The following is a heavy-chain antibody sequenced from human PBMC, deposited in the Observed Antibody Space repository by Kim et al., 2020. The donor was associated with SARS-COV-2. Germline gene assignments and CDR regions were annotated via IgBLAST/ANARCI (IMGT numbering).Heavy chain of an antibody. D-gene: IGHD3-3*01. CDR3: AKDYGRITIFGVVIMEGTRNYYGMDV. V-gene: IGHV3-30*18. J-gene: IGHJ6*02. Sequence: GGSLRLSCAASGFTFSSYGMHWVRQAPGKGLEWVAVISYDGSNKYYADSVKGRFTISRDNSKNTLYLQMNSLRAEDTAVYYCAKDYGRITIFGVVIMEGTRNYYGMDVWGQGTTVTVSS. CDR1: GFTFSSYG. CDR2: ISYDGSNK.